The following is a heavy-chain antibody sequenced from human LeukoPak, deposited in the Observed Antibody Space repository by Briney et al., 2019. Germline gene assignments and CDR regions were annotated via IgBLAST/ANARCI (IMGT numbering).Heavy chain of an antibody. CDR3: ATRYYDILTGYYGNDY. CDR1: GGSFSGYY. D-gene: IGHD3-9*01. V-gene: IGHV4-34*01. Sequence: SETLPLTCAVYGGSFSGYYWSWIRQPPGKGLEWIGEINHSGSTNYNPSLKSRVTISVDTSKNQFSLKLSSVTAADTAVYYCATRYYDILTGYYGNDYWGQGTLVTVSS. J-gene: IGHJ4*02. CDR2: INHSGST.